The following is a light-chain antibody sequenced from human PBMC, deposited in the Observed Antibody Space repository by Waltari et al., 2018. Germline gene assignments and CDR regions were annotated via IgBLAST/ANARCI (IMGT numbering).Light chain of an antibody. CDR1: QDISNY. Sequence: DIQMTESPSSLSASVGDRVTITCQASQDISNYLNWYQQKPGKAPKLLIYDASNLEIGVPSRFSGSRSGTDFTFTISGLQPEDMATYYCQQYDNLPPLTFGGGTKVEIK. CDR3: QQYDNLPPLT. CDR2: DAS. J-gene: IGKJ4*01. V-gene: IGKV1-33*01.